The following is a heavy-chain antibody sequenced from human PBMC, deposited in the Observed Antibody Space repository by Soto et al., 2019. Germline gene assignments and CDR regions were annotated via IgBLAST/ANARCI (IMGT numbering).Heavy chain of an antibody. J-gene: IGHJ4*02. CDR3: AKAPTNYGSGSYYYY. V-gene: IGHV3-23*01. CDR2: ISGSGGST. D-gene: IGHD3-10*01. CDR1: GFTFSSYA. Sequence: EVQLLESGGGLVQPGGSLRLSCAASGFTFSSYAMSWVRQAPGKVLEWVSAISGSGGSTYYADSVKGRFTISRDNSKNTLYLQMNSLRAEDTAVYYCAKAPTNYGSGSYYYYWGQGTLVSVPS.